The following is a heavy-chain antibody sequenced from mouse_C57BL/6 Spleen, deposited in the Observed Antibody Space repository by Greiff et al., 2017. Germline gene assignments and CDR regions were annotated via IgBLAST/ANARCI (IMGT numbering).Heavy chain of an antibody. V-gene: IGHV1-52*01. CDR1: GYTFTSYW. J-gene: IGHJ2*01. CDR3: AKGVAEYYFDY. D-gene: IGHD1-1*02. Sequence: QVQLQQPGAELVRPGSSVKLSCKASGYTFTSYWMHWVKQRPIQGLEWIGNIDPSDSETHYNQKFKDKATLTVDKSSSTAYMQLSSLTSEDSAVYYCAKGVAEYYFDYWGQGTTLTVSS. CDR2: IDPSDSET.